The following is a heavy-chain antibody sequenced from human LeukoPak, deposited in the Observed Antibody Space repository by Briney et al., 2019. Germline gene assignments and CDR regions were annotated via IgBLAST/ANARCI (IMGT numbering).Heavy chain of an antibody. V-gene: IGHV1-18*01. J-gene: IGHJ6*03. CDR1: GYTFSNHG. Sequence: GASVKVSCKASGYTFSNHGISWVRQAPGQGPEWMGWISPYNGDTSYAQKFQGRVTMTTDTSTSTAYMELSRLRSDDTAVYYCARGGIEDYYYYMDVWGKGTTVTISS. CDR3: ARGGIEDYYYYMDV. CDR2: ISPYNGDT. D-gene: IGHD3-16*01.